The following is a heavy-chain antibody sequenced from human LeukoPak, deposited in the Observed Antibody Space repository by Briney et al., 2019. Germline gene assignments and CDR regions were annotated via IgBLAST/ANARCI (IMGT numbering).Heavy chain of an antibody. V-gene: IGHV4-39*01. CDR3: ARHGYCSSTSCYVDWFDP. CDR1: GGSISSSSYY. Sequence: SETLSLTCTVSGGSISSSSYYWGWIRQPPGKGLEWIGSIYYSGSTYYNPSLKGRVTISVDTSKNQFSLKLSSVTAADTAVYYCARHGYCSSTSCYVDWFDPWGQGTLVTVSS. D-gene: IGHD2-2*03. J-gene: IGHJ5*02. CDR2: IYYSGST.